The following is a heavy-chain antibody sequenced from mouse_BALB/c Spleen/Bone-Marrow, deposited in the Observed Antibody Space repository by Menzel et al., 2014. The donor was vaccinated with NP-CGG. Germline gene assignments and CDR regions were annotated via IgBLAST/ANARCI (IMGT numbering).Heavy chain of an antibody. CDR3: ARGGFDY. J-gene: IGHJ2*01. CDR1: GYTFTSYW. Sequence: VQLQQSGAELVKPGASVKLSCKASGYTFTSYWMHWVKQRPGQGLEWIGEINPSNGSTNYNEKFKSKATLTVDKSSSTAYMQLSSLTSEDSAVYYCARGGFDYWGQGTTLTVSS. V-gene: IGHV1S81*02. CDR2: INPSNGST.